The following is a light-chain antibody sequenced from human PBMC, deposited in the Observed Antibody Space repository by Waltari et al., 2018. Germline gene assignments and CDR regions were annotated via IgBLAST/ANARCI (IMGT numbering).Light chain of an antibody. CDR1: SRAIGSYDS. CDR3: CSYAGNYIWV. CDR2: DVS. V-gene: IGLV2-23*02. J-gene: IGLJ3*02. Sequence: QSALTQPASVSGSPGQSVPISCTGASRAIGSYDSVSWYQQHPGTAPKLIICDVSKRPSGVSDRFSGSKSGDTASLTISGLQFEDEADYYCCSYAGNYIWVFGGGTRLTVL.